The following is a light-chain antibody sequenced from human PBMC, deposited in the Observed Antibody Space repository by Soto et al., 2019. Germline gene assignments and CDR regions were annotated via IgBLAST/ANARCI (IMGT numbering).Light chain of an antibody. CDR3: QQYNDWPPKIT. V-gene: IGKV3-15*01. J-gene: IGKJ5*01. CDR1: QSVSSN. CDR2: GAS. Sequence: EIVMTQSPATLSVSPGERATLSCRASQSVSSNLAWYQQKAGQAPRLLMYGASTRATGIPARFSGSGSGTEFTLTISSLQSEDFAVYYCQQYNDWPPKITFGQGTRLEI.